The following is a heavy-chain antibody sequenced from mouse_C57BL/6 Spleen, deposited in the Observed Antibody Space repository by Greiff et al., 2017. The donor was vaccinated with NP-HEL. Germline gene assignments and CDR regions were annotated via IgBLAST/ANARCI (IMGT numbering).Heavy chain of an antibody. J-gene: IGHJ4*01. CDR3: ARDSGAMDY. CDR2: INPYNGGT. CDR1: GYTFTDYY. Sequence: VQLQQSGPVLVKPGASVKMSCKASGYTFTDYYMNWVKQSHGKSLEWIGVINPYNGGTSYNQKFKGKATLTVDKSSSTAYMELNSLTSEDSAVYYCARDSGAMDYWGQGTSVTVSS. V-gene: IGHV1-19*01.